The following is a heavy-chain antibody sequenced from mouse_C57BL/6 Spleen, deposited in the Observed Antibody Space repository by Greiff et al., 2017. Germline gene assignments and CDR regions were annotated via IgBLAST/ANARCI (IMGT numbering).Heavy chain of an antibody. D-gene: IGHD3-2*01. CDR1: GFTFSSYG. J-gene: IGHJ1*03. Sequence: VQLKESGGDLVKPGGSLKLSCAASGFTFSSYGMSWVRQTPDKRLEWVATISSGGSYTYYPDSVKGRFTISRDNAKNTLYLQMSCLKSEDTAMYYCARDSQYFDVWGTGTTVTVSS. CDR3: ARDSQYFDV. CDR2: ISSGGSYT. V-gene: IGHV5-6*01.